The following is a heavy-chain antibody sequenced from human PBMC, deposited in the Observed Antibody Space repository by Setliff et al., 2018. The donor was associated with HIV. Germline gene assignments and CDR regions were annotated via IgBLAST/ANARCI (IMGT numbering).Heavy chain of an antibody. D-gene: IGHD4-17*01. V-gene: IGHV3-30*04. CDR3: ARGPTTVTNYYYYYMDV. Sequence: TGGSLRLSCAASGFTFSRYGMHWVRQAPGKGLEWVAFISYDGSRKYDADSVKGRFTISRDNDRNSLYLQMNGLRAEDTAVYYCARGPTTVTNYYYYYMDVWGKGTTVTVSS. CDR2: ISYDGSRK. J-gene: IGHJ6*03. CDR1: GFTFSRYG.